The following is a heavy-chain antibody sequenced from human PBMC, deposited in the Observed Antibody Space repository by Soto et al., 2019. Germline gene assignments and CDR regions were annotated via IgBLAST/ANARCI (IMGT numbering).Heavy chain of an antibody. J-gene: IGHJ4*02. CDR3: ARDGGSYYGFDFDY. D-gene: IGHD1-26*01. CDR2: ISWNSGSI. Sequence: GGSLRLSCAASGFTFDDYAMHWVRQAPGKGLEWVSGISWNSGSIGYADSVKGRFTISRDNAKNSLYLQMNSLRAEDTALYYCARDGGSYYGFDFDYWGQGTLVTVSS. CDR1: GFTFDDYA. V-gene: IGHV3-9*01.